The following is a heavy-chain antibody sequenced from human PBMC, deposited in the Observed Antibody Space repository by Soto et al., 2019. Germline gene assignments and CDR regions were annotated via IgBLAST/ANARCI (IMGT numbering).Heavy chain of an antibody. D-gene: IGHD6-19*01. CDR3: ARSSGWLHDY. V-gene: IGHV3-7*01. J-gene: IGHJ4*02. Sequence: GGSLRLSCAASGFSLSGYGMNWVRQAPGRGLEWVAIIKQDGSERYYVDSVKGRFTISKDNAKNSLYLQMSSLRVEDTALYYCARSSGWLHDYWGQGTLVTVSS. CDR2: IKQDGSER. CDR1: GFSLSGYG.